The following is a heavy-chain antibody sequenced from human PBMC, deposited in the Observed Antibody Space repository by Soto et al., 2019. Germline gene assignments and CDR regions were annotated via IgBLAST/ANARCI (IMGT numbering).Heavy chain of an antibody. CDR2: IYYSGST. CDR1: GGSISSYY. Sequence: LSLTCTVSGGSISSYYWSWIRQPPGKGLEWIGYIYYSGSTNYNPSLKSRVTISVDTSKNQFSLKLSSVTAADTAVYYCARGYDFGDNWFDPWGQGTLVTVSS. J-gene: IGHJ5*02. V-gene: IGHV4-59*01. CDR3: ARGYDFGDNWFDP. D-gene: IGHD3-3*01.